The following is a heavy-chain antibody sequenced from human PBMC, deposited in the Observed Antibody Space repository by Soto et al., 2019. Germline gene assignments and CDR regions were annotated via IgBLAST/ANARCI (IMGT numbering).Heavy chain of an antibody. Sequence: KTSETLSLTCAVSGGSISSGGYSWSWIRQPPGKGLEWIGYIYHSGSTYYNPSLKSRVTISVDRSKNQFSLKLSSVTAADTAVYYCARVRVVVAATSRSKGFDPWGQGTLVTVSS. CDR2: IYHSGST. CDR3: ARVRVVVAATSRSKGFDP. J-gene: IGHJ5*02. V-gene: IGHV4-30-2*01. D-gene: IGHD2-15*01. CDR1: GGSISSGGYS.